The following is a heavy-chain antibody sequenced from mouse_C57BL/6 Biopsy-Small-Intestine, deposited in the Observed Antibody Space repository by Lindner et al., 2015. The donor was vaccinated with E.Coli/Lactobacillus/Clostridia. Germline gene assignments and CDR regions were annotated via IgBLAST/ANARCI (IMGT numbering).Heavy chain of an antibody. CDR2: IYPGDGDT. CDR3: ARSPTPLYFDY. Sequence: VQLQESGPELVKPGASVKISCKASGYAFSSYWMNWVKQRPGKGLEWIGQIYPGDGDTNYNGKFKGKATLTADKSSSTAYMQLSSLTSEDSAVYFCARSPTPLYFDYWGQGTTLTVSS. D-gene: IGHD2-10*01. J-gene: IGHJ2*01. CDR1: GYAFSSYW. V-gene: IGHV1-80*01.